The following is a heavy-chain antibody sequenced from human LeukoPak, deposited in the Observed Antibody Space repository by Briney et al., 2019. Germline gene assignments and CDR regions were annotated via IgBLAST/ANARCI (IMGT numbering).Heavy chain of an antibody. D-gene: IGHD4-11*01. V-gene: IGHV3-9*01. CDR1: EFTFDDYA. CDR3: AKGNDYSNLNWFDP. Sequence: GRSLRLSCAASEFTFDDYAMHWVRQAPGKGLEWVSGISWNSGSIGYADSVKGRFTISRDNAKNSLYLQMNSLGAEDTALYYCAKGNDYSNLNWFDPWGQGTLVTVSS. J-gene: IGHJ5*02. CDR2: ISWNSGSI.